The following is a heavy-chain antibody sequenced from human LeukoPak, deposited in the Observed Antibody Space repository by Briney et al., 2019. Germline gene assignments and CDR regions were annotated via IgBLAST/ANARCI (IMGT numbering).Heavy chain of an antibody. V-gene: IGHV3-23*01. CDR2: ISGSGVST. J-gene: IGHJ6*02. Sequence: PGGSLRLSCAASGITFSSYAMSWVRQAPGKGLAWVSSISGSGVSTYYADSVKGRFTISRDNSKSTLYLQMNSLRAEDTAVYYCAKDLSSPNYYYGMDVWGQGTTVSVSS. CDR1: GITFSSYA. D-gene: IGHD6-6*01. CDR3: AKDLSSPNYYYGMDV.